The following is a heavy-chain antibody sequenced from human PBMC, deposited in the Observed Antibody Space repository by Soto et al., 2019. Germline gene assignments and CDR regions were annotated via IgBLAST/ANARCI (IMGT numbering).Heavy chain of an antibody. J-gene: IGHJ6*03. CDR2: ISGSGGST. CDR3: AKGYYDFWSGSSTDYYMDV. V-gene: IGHV3-23*01. D-gene: IGHD3-3*01. CDR1: GFTFSSYA. Sequence: GGSLRLSCAASGFTFSSYAMSWVRQAPGKGLEWVSAISGSGGSTYYADSVKGRFTISRDNSKNTLYLQMNSLRAEDTAVYYCAKGYYDFWSGSSTDYYMDVWGKGTTVTVSS.